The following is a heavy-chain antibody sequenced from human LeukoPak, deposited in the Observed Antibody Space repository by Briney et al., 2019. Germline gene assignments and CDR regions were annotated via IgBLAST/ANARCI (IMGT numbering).Heavy chain of an antibody. J-gene: IGHJ4*02. CDR1: GGSIRSSSYY. D-gene: IGHD4-17*01. CDR2: IYYTGST. Sequence: SETLSLTCTVSGGSIRSSSYYWGWIRQPPGKGLEWIGSIYYTGSTYYNPSLKSRVTISVDTSKNQFSLKLSSVTAADTAVYYCARDWRDGDYEIRFDYWGQGTLVTVSS. CDR3: ARDWRDGDYEIRFDY. V-gene: IGHV4-39*07.